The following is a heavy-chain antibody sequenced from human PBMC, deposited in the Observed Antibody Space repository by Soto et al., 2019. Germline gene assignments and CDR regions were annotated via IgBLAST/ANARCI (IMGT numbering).Heavy chain of an antibody. CDR3: ARHKDYSSSSNYMDV. D-gene: IGHD6-6*01. Sequence: QVQLQESGPGLGKPSETLSLTWTVPGGSIRTYYWSWVRQAPGKGLGWIGYMYYSGSTSYNPSLKSRVTISADTSKNHFSLRLSSVTAADTAMYYCARHKDYSSSSNYMDVWGKGTTVTVSS. CDR1: GGSIRTYY. V-gene: IGHV4-59*08. CDR2: MYYSGST. J-gene: IGHJ6*03.